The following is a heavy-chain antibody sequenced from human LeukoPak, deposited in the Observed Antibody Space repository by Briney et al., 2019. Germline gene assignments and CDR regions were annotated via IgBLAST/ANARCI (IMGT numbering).Heavy chain of an antibody. CDR2: ISYDGSNK. Sequence: GGSLRLSCAASGFTFSSYAMHWVRQAPGKGLEWVAVISYDGSNKYYADSVKGRFTISRDNSKSTLYLQMNSLRAEDTAVYYCARDRDYYGSGSPFDYWGQGTLVTVSS. V-gene: IGHV3-30-3*01. CDR3: ARDRDYYGSGSPFDY. J-gene: IGHJ4*02. CDR1: GFTFSSYA. D-gene: IGHD3-10*01.